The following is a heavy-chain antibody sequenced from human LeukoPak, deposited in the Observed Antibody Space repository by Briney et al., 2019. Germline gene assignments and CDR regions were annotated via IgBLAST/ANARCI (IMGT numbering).Heavy chain of an antibody. V-gene: IGHV3-30*04. CDR1: GFTFSSYA. D-gene: IGHD5-24*01. CDR2: ISYDGSNK. Sequence: GGSLRLSCAASGFTFSSYAMHWVRQAPGKGLEWVAVISYDGSNKYYADSVKGRFTISRDNSKNTLYLQTNSLRAEDTAVYYCAREPSVEDAFDIWGQGTMVTVSS. J-gene: IGHJ3*02. CDR3: AREPSVEDAFDI.